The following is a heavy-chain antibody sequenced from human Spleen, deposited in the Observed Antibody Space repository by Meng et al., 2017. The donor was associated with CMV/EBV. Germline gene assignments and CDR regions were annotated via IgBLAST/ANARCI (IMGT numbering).Heavy chain of an antibody. J-gene: IGHJ5*02. V-gene: IGHV1-8*01. CDR2: MNPNSGNT. CDR3: AASVTSETYYDFWSGENWFDP. D-gene: IGHD3-3*01. Sequence: ASVKVSCKASGYTFTSYDINWVRQATGQGLEWMGWMNPNSGNTGYAQKFQGRVTMTRNTSISTAYMELSSLRSEDTAVYYCAASVTSETYYDFWSGENWFDPWGQGTLVTVSS. CDR1: GYTFTSYD.